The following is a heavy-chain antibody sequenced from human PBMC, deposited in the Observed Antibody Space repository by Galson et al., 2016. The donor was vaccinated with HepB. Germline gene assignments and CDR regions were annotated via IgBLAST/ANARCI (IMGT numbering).Heavy chain of an antibody. CDR1: GHTLSSFG. J-gene: IGHJ6*02. D-gene: IGHD2-21*01. V-gene: IGHV1-18*01. CDR2: ISGYNGKT. Sequence: SVKVSCKASGHTLSSFGISWVRQAPGQGLEWMGWISGYNGKTNYAQKVQDRVTMTTDTSTNTAYMKLRSLRSDDTAVYYCARIRAISSLTHMDVWGQGTTVTVSS. CDR3: ARIRAISSLTHMDV.